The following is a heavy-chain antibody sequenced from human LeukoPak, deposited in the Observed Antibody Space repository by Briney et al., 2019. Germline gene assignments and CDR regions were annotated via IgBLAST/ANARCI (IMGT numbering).Heavy chain of an antibody. V-gene: IGHV1-8*01. Sequence: ASVKVSCKASGYTFTSYDINWVRQAPGPGLEWMGWMNPNSGNTGYAQKFHARVTMTRNTSISTAYMELSSLRSEDTAVYYCARCARGCYGSGPHDAFDIWGQGTMVTVSS. D-gene: IGHD3-10*01. CDR2: MNPNSGNT. J-gene: IGHJ3*02. CDR1: GYTFTSYD. CDR3: ARCARGCYGSGPHDAFDI.